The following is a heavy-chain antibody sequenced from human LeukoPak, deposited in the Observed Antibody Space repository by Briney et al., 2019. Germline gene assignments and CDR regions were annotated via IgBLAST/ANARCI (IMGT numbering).Heavy chain of an antibody. V-gene: IGHV4-61*02. D-gene: IGHD3-9*01. CDR1: GGSISSGSYY. CDR3: ARFEGYDFLTGYAYYFDH. Sequence: NSSQTLSLTCTVSGGSISSGSYYWSWIRQPAGKGLEWIGRIYTSGSTNYNPSLKSRVTISVDTSKNQFSLKLNSVTAADTAVYYCARFEGYDFLTGYAYYFDHWGQGTLVTVSS. CDR2: IYTSGST. J-gene: IGHJ4*02.